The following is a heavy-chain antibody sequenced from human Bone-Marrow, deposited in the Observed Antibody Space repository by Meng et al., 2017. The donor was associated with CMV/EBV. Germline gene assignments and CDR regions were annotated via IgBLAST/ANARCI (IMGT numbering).Heavy chain of an antibody. CDR1: GFTFSSYW. J-gene: IGHJ6*02. CDR2: IKQDGSEK. V-gene: IGHV3-7*01. D-gene: IGHD6-6*01. CDR3: ARAPGSSSGWGYYYYGMDV. Sequence: GESLKISCAASGFTFSSYWMSWVRQAPGKGLEWVANIKQDGSEKYYVDSVKGRFTISRDNAKNSLYLQMNSLRAEDTAVYYCARAPGSSSGWGYYYYGMDVWGQGTMVTVSS.